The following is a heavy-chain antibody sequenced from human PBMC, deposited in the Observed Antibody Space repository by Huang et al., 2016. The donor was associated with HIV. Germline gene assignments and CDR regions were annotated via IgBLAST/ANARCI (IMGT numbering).Heavy chain of an antibody. J-gene: IGHJ4*02. V-gene: IGHV3-11*01. D-gene: IGHD1-26*01. CDR1: GFTFSDYY. CDR3: ARSSGELGAPHN. CDR2: ISSSGSDI. Sequence: QVQLVESGGGLVKPGGSLRLSCAASGFTFSDYYMSWIRQAPGKRMEWFSYISSSGSDIYYTDSVKGRFTISRDNAKNSLYLQMNSLRAEDTAVYYCARSSGELGAPHNWGQGTLVTVSS.